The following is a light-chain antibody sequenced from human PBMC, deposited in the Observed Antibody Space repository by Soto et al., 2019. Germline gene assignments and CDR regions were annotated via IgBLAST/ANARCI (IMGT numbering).Light chain of an antibody. Sequence: QTVVTQAPSFSVSPGGPVTLTCGLSSGSVSTSYYPSWYQQTPGQAPRTLIYSTNTRSSGVPDRFSGSVLGNQAALTITGAQADDESDYYCVLYMGSGIRVFGGGTKLTVL. J-gene: IGLJ2*01. CDR3: VLYMGSGIRV. CDR1: SGSVSTSYY. V-gene: IGLV8-61*01. CDR2: STN.